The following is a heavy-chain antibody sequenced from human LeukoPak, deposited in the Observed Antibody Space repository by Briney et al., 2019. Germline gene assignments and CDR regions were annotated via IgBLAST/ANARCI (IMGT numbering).Heavy chain of an antibody. CDR2: ISSSSSYI. CDR1: GFTFSSYS. J-gene: IGHJ4*02. D-gene: IGHD6-6*01. CDR3: ARGQVLLRYSSSSTGDY. Sequence: RGSLRLSCADSGFTFSSYSMNWVRQAPGKGLEWVSSISSSSSYIYYADSVKGRFTISRDNAKNSLYLQMNSLRAEDTAVYYCARGQVLLRYSSSSTGDYWGQGTLVTVSS. V-gene: IGHV3-21*01.